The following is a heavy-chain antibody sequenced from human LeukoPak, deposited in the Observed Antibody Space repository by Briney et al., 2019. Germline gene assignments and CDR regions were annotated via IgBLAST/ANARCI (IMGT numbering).Heavy chain of an antibody. Sequence: ASVKVSCKASGYTFTSYGISWVRQAPGQGLEWMGWISAYNGNTNYAQKLQGRVTMTTDTSTSTAYMELRSLRSDDTAVYYCARDLYYYDSSGYHRWGQGTLVTVSS. CDR2: ISAYNGNT. CDR3: ARDLYYYDSSGYHR. D-gene: IGHD3-22*01. V-gene: IGHV1-18*01. J-gene: IGHJ5*02. CDR1: GYTFTSYG.